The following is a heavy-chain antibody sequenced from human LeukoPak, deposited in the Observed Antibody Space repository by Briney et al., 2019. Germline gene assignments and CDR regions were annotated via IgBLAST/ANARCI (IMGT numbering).Heavy chain of an antibody. D-gene: IGHD3-3*01. CDR1: GGSISSSSYY. CDR3: ARAIFGVVIFWFDP. J-gene: IGHJ5*02. CDR2: IYYSGST. Sequence: SETLSLTCTVSGGSISSSSYYWGWIRQPPGKGLEWIGSIYYSGSTYYNPSLKSRVTISVDTSKNQFSLKLSSVTAADTAVYYCARAIFGVVIFWFDPWGQGTLVTVSS. V-gene: IGHV4-39*07.